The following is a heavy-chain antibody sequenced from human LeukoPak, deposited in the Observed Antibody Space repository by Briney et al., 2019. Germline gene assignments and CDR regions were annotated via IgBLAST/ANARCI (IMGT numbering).Heavy chain of an antibody. J-gene: IGHJ4*02. D-gene: IGHD6-19*01. CDR2: INHSGST. V-gene: IGHV4-34*01. CDR3: ARELAVAGFFDY. Sequence: SSETLSLTCAVYGGSFSGYYWSWIRQPPGKGLEWIGEINHSGSTNYNPSLKSRVTIPVDTSKNQFSLKLSSVTAADTAVYYCARELAVAGFFDYWGQGTLVTVSS. CDR1: GGSFSGYY.